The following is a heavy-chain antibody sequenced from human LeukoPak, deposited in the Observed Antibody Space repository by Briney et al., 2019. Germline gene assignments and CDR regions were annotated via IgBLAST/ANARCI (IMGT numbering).Heavy chain of an antibody. J-gene: IGHJ6*02. Sequence: ASVKVSCKVSGYTLTELSMHWVRQAPGKGLEWMGGFDPEDGETIYAQKFQGRVTMTEDTSIDTAYMELSSLRSEDTAVYYCATGPIASYSSSWYGMDVWGQGTTVTVSS. CDR1: GYTLTELS. CDR3: ATGPIASYSSSWYGMDV. D-gene: IGHD6-13*01. V-gene: IGHV1-24*01. CDR2: FDPEDGET.